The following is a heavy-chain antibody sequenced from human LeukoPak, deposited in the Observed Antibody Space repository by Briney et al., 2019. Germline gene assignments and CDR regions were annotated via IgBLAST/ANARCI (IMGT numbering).Heavy chain of an antibody. D-gene: IGHD3-22*01. J-gene: IGHJ3*02. CDR2: ISYSGSP. CDR1: GGSISSYY. V-gene: IGHV4-59*01. CDR3: ARVGALYDSRGYYHDAFDI. Sequence: SETLSLTCTVSGGSISSYYWSWIRQPPGRGLEWIGYISYSGSPDFNPSLKSRVTISLDTSKNQFSLKLSSVTAADTAVYYCARVGALYDSRGYYHDAFDIWGQGTMVTVSS.